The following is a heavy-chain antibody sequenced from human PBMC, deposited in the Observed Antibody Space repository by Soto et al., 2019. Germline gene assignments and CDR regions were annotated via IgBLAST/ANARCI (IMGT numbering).Heavy chain of an antibody. D-gene: IGHD3-22*01. Sequence: QVQLQESGPGLVKPSETLSLNCTVSGGSVSSGSYYWSWIRQPPGKGLEWIGYIYYSGRTKYYPSLKSRVTISVDTSKNQFSLKLSSVNAADTAVYYCARVRSSGDSLGYWGQGTLVTVSS. CDR2: IYYSGRT. CDR1: GGSVSSGSYY. V-gene: IGHV4-61*01. J-gene: IGHJ4*02. CDR3: ARVRSSGDSLGY.